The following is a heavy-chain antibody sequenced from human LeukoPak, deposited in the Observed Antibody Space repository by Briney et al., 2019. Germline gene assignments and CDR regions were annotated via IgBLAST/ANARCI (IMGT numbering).Heavy chain of an antibody. V-gene: IGHV1-2*02. D-gene: IGHD2-15*01. CDR2: INPNAGDT. CDR3: TREGRVGVPFDY. J-gene: IGHJ4*02. CDR1: GYTFTDSY. Sequence: GASLKASCKASGYTFTDSYMHWVRQAPGQGLEWIGWINPNAGDTTYAQGFHGRVTMTRDTSISTVYMELNSLKLDDTAVYYCTREGRVGVPFDYWGQGTLVTVSS.